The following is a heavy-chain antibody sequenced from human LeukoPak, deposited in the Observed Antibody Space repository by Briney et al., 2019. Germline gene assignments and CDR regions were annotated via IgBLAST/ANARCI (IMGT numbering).Heavy chain of an antibody. CDR2: ISPNSGGT. J-gene: IGHJ4*02. V-gene: IGHV1-2*02. CDR3: ATGSSITIFGVVPRPFDY. Sequence: VASVKVSCKASGYIFTDYYIHWVRQAPGQGLEWMGWISPNSGGTNYAQKFQGRVTLTRDTSISTAYMELSSLRSEDTAVYYCATGSSITIFGVVPRPFDYWGQGTLVTVSS. CDR1: GYIFTDYY. D-gene: IGHD3-3*01.